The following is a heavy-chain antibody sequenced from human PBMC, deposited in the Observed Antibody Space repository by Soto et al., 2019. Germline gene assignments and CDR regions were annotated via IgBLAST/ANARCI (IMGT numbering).Heavy chain of an antibody. CDR2: IHSSGSI. J-gene: IGHJ1*01. CDR3: ARDLDGLHDDTSGPFPRPG. V-gene: IGHV4-30-4*01. Sequence: PSETLSLTCTVSGVPISTDDYYWTWIRQPPGRGLEWIGYIHSSGSIYYNPSLKSRATMSIDTAGNQFSLKVSSVTVADTAVYYCARDLDGLHDDTSGPFPRPGWGQGTLVTVSS. CDR1: GVPISTDDYY. D-gene: IGHD3-22*01.